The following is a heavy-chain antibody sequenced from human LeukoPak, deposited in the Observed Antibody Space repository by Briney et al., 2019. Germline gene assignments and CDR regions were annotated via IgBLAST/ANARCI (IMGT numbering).Heavy chain of an antibody. D-gene: IGHD3-22*01. CDR3: ARVTYYYDSSALHGGWFGP. V-gene: IGHV1-2*02. J-gene: IGHJ5*02. CDR2: IFPNSGVT. CDR1: GYTFIGYF. Sequence: ASVKVSCKASGYTFIGYFMHWVRQAPGQGLEWMGWIFPNSGVTNYAQKFQGRVTMTRDTSISTAYMELTRLRSDDTAVYYCARVTYYYDSSALHGGWFGPWGQGTLVTVSS.